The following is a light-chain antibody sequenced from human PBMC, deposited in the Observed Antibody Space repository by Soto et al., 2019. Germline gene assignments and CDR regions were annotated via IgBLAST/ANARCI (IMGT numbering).Light chain of an antibody. CDR1: QAIAKS. CDR3: QKYNSAPWT. V-gene: IGKV1-27*01. J-gene: IGKJ1*01. CDR2: SAS. Sequence: DIQMTQSPSSWSASLGARVTITSGPIQAIAKSLAWYQQKPGKAPKLLIYSASTLQSGVPSRFSGSGSGTDFTLTISSLQPEDVATYYCQKYNSAPWTFGQGTKVEIK.